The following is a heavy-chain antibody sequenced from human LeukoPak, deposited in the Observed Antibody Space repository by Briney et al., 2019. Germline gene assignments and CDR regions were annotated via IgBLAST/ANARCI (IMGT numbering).Heavy chain of an antibody. D-gene: IGHD3-22*01. CDR3: ARGNFDSSGTFDN. V-gene: IGHV3-30-3*01. CDR1: GFTFSSYA. Sequence: QAGGSLRLSCAASGFTFSSYAMHWVRQAPGKGLEWVAVVSYDGSNKYYADSVRGRLTISRDNAKNSLYLQMNSLRAEDTAMYYCARGNFDSSGTFDNWGQGTLVTVSS. CDR2: VSYDGSNK. J-gene: IGHJ4*02.